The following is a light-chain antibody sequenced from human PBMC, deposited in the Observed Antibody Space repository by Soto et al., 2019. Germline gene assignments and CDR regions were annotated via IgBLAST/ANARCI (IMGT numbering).Light chain of an antibody. CDR3: QHCSVFLCI. CDR1: QSISSW. J-gene: IGKJ2*04. Sequence: DIQMTQSPSTLSASVGDRVTITCRASQSISSWLAWYQQKPGKAPKLLIYDASSLESGVPSRFSGSGSGTEFTLTISSLQPDDFATYYCQHCSVFLCIFAQGTKLEIK. CDR2: DAS. V-gene: IGKV1-5*01.